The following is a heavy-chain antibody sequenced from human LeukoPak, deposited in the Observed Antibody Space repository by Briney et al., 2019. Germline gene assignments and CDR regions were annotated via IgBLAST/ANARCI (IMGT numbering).Heavy chain of an antibody. V-gene: IGHV1-69*05. Sequence: SVKVSCKASGGTFSSYGISWVRQAPGQGLEWMGRIIPIFGTAHYAQKFQGRVSITTDESTSTAYMELSSLRSEDTAIYYCARDSFLTINPYFDYWGQGTLVTVSS. D-gene: IGHD3-10*01. CDR2: IIPIFGTA. J-gene: IGHJ4*02. CDR1: GGTFSSYG. CDR3: ARDSFLTINPYFDY.